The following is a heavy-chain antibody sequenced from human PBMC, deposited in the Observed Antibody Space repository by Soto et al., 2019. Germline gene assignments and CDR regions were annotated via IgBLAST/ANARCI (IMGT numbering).Heavy chain of an antibody. CDR1: VYSFTSYC. Sequence: GESLKISCKGSVYSFTSYCIGWVRQMPVKGLEWMGIIYPCDSDTRYSPSFQGQVTISADKSITTAYLQWSSLKASDTAMYYCARHKHDYSNGYYYGMEFWGQGTTVTVSS. D-gene: IGHD4-4*01. CDR3: ARHKHDYSNGYYYGMEF. CDR2: IYPCDSDT. V-gene: IGHV5-51*01. J-gene: IGHJ6*01.